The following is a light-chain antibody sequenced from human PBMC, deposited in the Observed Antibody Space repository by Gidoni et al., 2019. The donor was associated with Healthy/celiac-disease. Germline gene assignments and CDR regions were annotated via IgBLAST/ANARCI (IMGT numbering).Light chain of an antibody. Sequence: DIVMTQSPDSLAVSLGERATINCKSSQSVLYSSNNKNYLAWYQQKPGQPPKLLIYWASTRESGFPDRFSGSGSGTDFTLSISSLQAEDGAVYYCQQYYSTPCAFGQGTKVEIK. CDR3: QQYYSTPCA. CDR2: WAS. CDR1: QSVLYSSNNKNY. J-gene: IGKJ1*01. V-gene: IGKV4-1*01.